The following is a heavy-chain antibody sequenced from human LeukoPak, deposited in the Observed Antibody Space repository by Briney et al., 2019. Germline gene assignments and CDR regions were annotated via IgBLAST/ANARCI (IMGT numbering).Heavy chain of an antibody. CDR1: GFTLSGYV. Sequence: PGGSLRLSRAASGFTLSGYVMHWVRQAPGKGPESVSASSPDGGSTYYANSVKGRFAISRDNSKNTLYLQMGSLTTEDMAVYYCARENPQGGSDYWGQGTLVTVSS. V-gene: IGHV3-64*01. CDR2: SSPDGGST. D-gene: IGHD5-12*01. J-gene: IGHJ4*02. CDR3: ARENPQGGSDY.